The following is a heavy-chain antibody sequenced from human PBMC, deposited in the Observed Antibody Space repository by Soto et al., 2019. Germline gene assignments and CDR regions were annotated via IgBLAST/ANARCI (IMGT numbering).Heavy chain of an antibody. D-gene: IGHD4-17*01. J-gene: IGHJ4*02. CDR2: MNPDDGNT. Sequence: RASVKVSCKASGYTFTSYDINWVRQATGQGLEWMGWMNPDDGNTSYAQKFQGRVTMTEDTSTDTAYMELSSLRSEDTAVYYCATAIRGGDYRGGFDYWGQGTLVTVSS. V-gene: IGHV1-8*01. CDR1: GYTFTSYD. CDR3: ATAIRGGDYRGGFDY.